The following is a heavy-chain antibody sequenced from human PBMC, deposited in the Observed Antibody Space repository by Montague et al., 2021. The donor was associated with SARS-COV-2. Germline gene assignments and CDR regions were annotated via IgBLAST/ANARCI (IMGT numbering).Heavy chain of an antibody. CDR3: ARSYGTTVVTRAFDY. V-gene: IGHV2-70*01. CDR1: GFSLSTSGMC. Sequence: PALEKPTQTPTLTCTFSGFSLSTSGMCVSWIRQPPGKALEWLTLIDWDDDKYYSTSLKTRLTISKDTSKNQVVLTMTNMDPVDTATYYCARSYGTTVVTRAFDYWGQGTLVTVSS. D-gene: IGHD4-23*01. J-gene: IGHJ4*02. CDR2: IDWDDDK.